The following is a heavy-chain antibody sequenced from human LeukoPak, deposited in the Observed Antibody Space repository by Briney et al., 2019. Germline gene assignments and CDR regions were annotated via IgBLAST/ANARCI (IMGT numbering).Heavy chain of an antibody. J-gene: IGHJ3*02. V-gene: IGHV3-21*01. CDR2: ISNSGFYI. Sequence: GGPLRPSCAALDIXLSSYTTTWVRKGPGKGLEWVSSISNSGFYIYYADSVKGRFVVSRDNANNSLYLQMNSLRDEDTAVYYCVTDGASDIWGQGTMVTVSS. CDR1: DIXLSSYT. CDR3: VTDGASDI.